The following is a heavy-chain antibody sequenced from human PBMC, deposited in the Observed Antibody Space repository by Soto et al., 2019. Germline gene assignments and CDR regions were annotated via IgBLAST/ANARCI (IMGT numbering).Heavy chain of an antibody. CDR1: GFTFSSYG. V-gene: IGHV3-33*01. CDR3: ARDGITMVRGKIYGMDV. Sequence: QVQLVESGGGVVQPGRSLRLSCAASGFTFSSYGMHWVRQAPGKGLEWVAVIWYDGSNKYYADSVKGRFTISRDNSKNTRYLQMNSLRAEDTAVYYCARDGITMVRGKIYGMDVWGQGTKVTVSS. CDR2: IWYDGSNK. D-gene: IGHD3-10*01. J-gene: IGHJ6*02.